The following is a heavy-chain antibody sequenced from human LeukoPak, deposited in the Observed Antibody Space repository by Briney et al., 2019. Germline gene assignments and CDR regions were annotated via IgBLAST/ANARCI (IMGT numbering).Heavy chain of an antibody. CDR3: AKVASVHIVVVPAAIGYYGMDV. CDR1: GFTFSSYA. J-gene: IGHJ6*02. D-gene: IGHD2-2*01. CDR2: ISGSGGST. V-gene: IGHV3-23*01. Sequence: PGGSLRLSCAASGFTFSSYAMSWVRQAPGKGLEWVSAISGSGGSTYYADSVKGRFTISRDNSKNTLYLQMNSLRAEDTAVYYCAKVASVHIVVVPAAIGYYGMDVWGQGTTVTVSS.